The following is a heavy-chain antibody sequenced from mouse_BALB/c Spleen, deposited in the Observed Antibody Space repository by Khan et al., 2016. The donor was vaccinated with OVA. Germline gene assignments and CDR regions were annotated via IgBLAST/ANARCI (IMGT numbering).Heavy chain of an antibody. CDR1: GFSLTSYG. J-gene: IGHJ2*01. CDR2: IWAGGST. CDR3: ARLEDI. Sequence: QVQLKQSGPGLVAPSQSLSITCTVPGFSLTSYGVHWVRQPPGKGLEWLGVIWAGGSTNYNSALMSQLSISKYNSDTQVFLKMNSLQTNDTAMYYCARLEDIWGKGTTLTVYS. V-gene: IGHV2-9*02. D-gene: IGHD1-3*01.